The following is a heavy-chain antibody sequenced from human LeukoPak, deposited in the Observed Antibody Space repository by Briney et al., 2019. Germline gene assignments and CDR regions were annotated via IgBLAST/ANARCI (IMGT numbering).Heavy chain of an antibody. CDR3: ARVGAIVARLPHFDH. D-gene: IGHD5-12*01. V-gene: IGHV3-74*01. CDR1: GFSVSNTY. J-gene: IGHJ4*02. CDR2: INSDGGRT. Sequence: GGSLRLSCAASGFSVSNTYMSWVRQAPGKGLVWVSRINSDGGRTIYADSVKGRFTVSRDNAKNTLYLQMNSLRAEDTAVYYCARVGAIVARLPHFDHWGQGTLVTVSS.